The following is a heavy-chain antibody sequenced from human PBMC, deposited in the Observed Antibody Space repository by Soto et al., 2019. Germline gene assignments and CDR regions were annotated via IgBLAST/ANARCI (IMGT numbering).Heavy chain of an antibody. J-gene: IGHJ4*02. D-gene: IGHD6-19*01. CDR3: ARGRGSGWKPYPDY. Sequence: SETLSLTCTVSGGTISSGGYYWSGIPQRPGKGLEWIGDIYYSGSTYYHPALMSRVTISVGTNKNQSSLKLSSVTAADTAVYYCARGRGSGWKPYPDYWGQGTLVTVSS. CDR1: GGTISSGGYY. CDR2: IYYSGST. V-gene: IGHV4-31*03.